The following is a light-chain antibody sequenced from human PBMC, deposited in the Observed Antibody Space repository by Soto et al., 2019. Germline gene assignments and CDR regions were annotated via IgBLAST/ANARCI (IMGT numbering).Light chain of an antibody. CDR2: GAS. J-gene: IGKJ1*01. Sequence: EIVMTQSPATLSVSPGERVTLSCRASQSVSNNLAWYQQKPGQAPRLLIFGASTRATGVPARFSGSGSGTEFTLTISSLQSEDAALYYCQQYNDWLTWAFGQGTKVEIK. V-gene: IGKV3-15*01. CDR1: QSVSNN. CDR3: QQYNDWLTWA.